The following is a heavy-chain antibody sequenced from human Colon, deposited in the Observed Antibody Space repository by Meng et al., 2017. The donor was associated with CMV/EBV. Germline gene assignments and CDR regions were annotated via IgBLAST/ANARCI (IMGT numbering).Heavy chain of an antibody. J-gene: IGHJ4*02. V-gene: IGHV3-48*04. CDR3: MRDLLPIRLIPAAQDY. D-gene: IGHD2-2*01. CDR1: GFTFSSYT. Sequence: GGSLRLSCAASGFTFSSYTMTWVRQAPGKGLEWVSFIGSNSSAIYYADSLKGRFTVSRDNANNSLFLQMDSLRAEDTAVYYCMRDLLPIRLIPAAQDYWGQGTLVTVPQ. CDR2: IGSNSSAI.